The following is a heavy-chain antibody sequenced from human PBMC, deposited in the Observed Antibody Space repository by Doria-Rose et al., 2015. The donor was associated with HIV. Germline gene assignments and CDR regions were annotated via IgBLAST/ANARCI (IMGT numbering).Heavy chain of an antibody. D-gene: IGHD6-13*01. V-gene: IGHV2-26*01. CDR1: GVSLSSPGMG. J-gene: IGHJ4*02. CDR3: ARIKSSRWYHKYYFDF. Sequence: QESGPVLVKPTETLTLTCTVSGVSLSSPGMGVSWVRQPPGKALEWLANIFSDDERSYKTSLKSRLTSSRSTSKSQVVLTMTDMDPVDTATYYCARIKSSRWYHKYYFDFWGQGTLVIVSA. CDR2: IFSDDER.